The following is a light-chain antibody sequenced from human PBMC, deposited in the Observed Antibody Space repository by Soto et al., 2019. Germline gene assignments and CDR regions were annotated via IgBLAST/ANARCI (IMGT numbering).Light chain of an antibody. CDR2: GAS. J-gene: IGKJ1*01. V-gene: IGKV3-20*01. CDR3: QQYAASPWT. CDR1: QTVTSNS. Sequence: EIVLTQSPGTLSLSPGKRATHSCRASQTVTSNSLAWYQQKPGQAPRLLIYGASSRATGIPDRFSGSGSGTDFTLTIASLEPEDFAVYSCQQYAASPWTFGQGTKVEIK.